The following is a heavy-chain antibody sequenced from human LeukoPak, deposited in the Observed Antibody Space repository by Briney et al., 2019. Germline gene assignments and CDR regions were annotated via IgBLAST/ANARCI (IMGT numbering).Heavy chain of an antibody. J-gene: IGHJ6*04. CDR1: GGSISSGGYY. CDR2: IYYSGST. D-gene: IGHD3-3*01. V-gene: IGHV4-39*01. CDR3: ARQDWGGYPNSNYYYGMDV. Sequence: SETLSLTCTVSGGSISSGGYYWSWIRQPPGKGLEWIGSIYYSGSTYYNPSLKSRVTISVDTSKNQFSLKLSSVTAADTAVYYRARQDWGGYPNSNYYYGMDVWGKGTTVTVS.